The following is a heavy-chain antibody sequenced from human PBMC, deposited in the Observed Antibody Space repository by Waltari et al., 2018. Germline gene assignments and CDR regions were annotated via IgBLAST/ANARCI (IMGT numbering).Heavy chain of an antibody. V-gene: IGHV4-61*02. CDR1: GGSISSGSYY. D-gene: IGHD3-3*01. Sequence: QVQLQESGPGLVKPSKTLSLTCTVSGGSISSGSYYWSWIRQPAGKGLEWIGRIYTSGSTNYNPSLKSRVTISVDTSKNQFSLKLSSVTAADTAVYYCARGAYDFWSGYYAFDIWGQGTMVTVSS. CDR3: ARGAYDFWSGYYAFDI. CDR2: IYTSGST. J-gene: IGHJ3*02.